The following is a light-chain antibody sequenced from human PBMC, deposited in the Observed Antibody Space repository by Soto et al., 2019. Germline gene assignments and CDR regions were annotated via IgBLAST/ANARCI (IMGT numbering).Light chain of an antibody. CDR3: CSSAPESTYV. J-gene: IGLJ1*01. V-gene: IGLV2-23*01. CDR2: KGT. Sequence: QSSGAQPASVSVSPGQSITMSCTGTSDDVGAYNSVSWYQQLPHKAPQVILYKGTQRPSGVSSRFSGSTSGNAASLTISGLQADDEADYFCCSSAPESTYVFGTGTKVTVL. CDR1: SDDVGAYNS.